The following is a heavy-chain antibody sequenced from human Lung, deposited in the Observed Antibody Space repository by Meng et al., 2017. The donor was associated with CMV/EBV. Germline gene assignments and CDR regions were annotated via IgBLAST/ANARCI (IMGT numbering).Heavy chain of an antibody. V-gene: IGHV1-2*02. CDR3: VREGYYCTSTNCYKSFDY. D-gene: IGHD2-2*02. J-gene: IGHJ4*02. CDR2: INVKNGDT. CDR1: TFSDAF. Sequence: TFSDAFMHWVRQATGQGLEWMGLINVKNGDTNSAQNLQGRVTMTRDTSVSTAYMDLSRLRSDDTAVYYCVREGYYCTSTNCYKSFDYWGQGTLVTVSS.